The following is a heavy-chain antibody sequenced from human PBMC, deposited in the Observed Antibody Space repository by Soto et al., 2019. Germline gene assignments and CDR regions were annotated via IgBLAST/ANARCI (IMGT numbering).Heavy chain of an antibody. D-gene: IGHD6-19*01. J-gene: IGHJ4*02. CDR3: VTSLTIAVADYRFDS. CDR2: IWYDYAT. Sequence: GGSLRLSCAASGFTFSSYGMHWVRQAPGKGLEWVAVIWYDYATAYAASVKGRFTISRDVSKNTAYLQMNSLKTEDTAVYYCVTSLTIAVADYRFDSWGQGTLVTVSS. V-gene: IGHV3-33*08. CDR1: GFTFSSYG.